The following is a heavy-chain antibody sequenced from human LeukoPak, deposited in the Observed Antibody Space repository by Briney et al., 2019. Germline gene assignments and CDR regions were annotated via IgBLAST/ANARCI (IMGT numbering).Heavy chain of an antibody. CDR3: AKDQFNKVFPWYFDY. J-gene: IGHJ4*02. V-gene: IGHV3-23*01. D-gene: IGHD2/OR15-2a*01. CDR2: ISGSGGST. CDR1: GFTFSSYA. Sequence: GGSLRLSCAASGFTFSSYAMSWVRQAPGKGLEWVSAISGSGGSTYYADSVKGGFTISRDNSKNTLYLQMNSLRAEDTAVYYCAKDQFNKVFPWYFDYWGQGTLVTVSS.